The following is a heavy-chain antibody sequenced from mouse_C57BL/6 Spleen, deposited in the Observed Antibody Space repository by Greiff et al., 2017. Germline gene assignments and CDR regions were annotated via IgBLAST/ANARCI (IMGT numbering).Heavy chain of an antibody. V-gene: IGHV1-76*01. J-gene: IGHJ4*01. CDR3: ASESGYVYAMDY. Sequence: QFQLQQSGAELVRPGASVKLSCKASGYTFTDYYINWVKQRPGQGLEWIARIYPGSGNTYYNEKFKGKATLTAEKSSSTAYMQLSSLTSEDSAVYFCASESGYVYAMDYWGQGTSVTVSS. CDR1: GYTFTDYY. D-gene: IGHD2-2*01. CDR2: IYPGSGNT.